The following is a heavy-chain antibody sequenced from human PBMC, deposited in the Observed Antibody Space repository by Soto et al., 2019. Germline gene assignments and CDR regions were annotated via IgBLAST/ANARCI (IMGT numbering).Heavy chain of an antibody. V-gene: IGHV1-8*01. J-gene: IGHJ4*02. CDR3: ARGRIVGAAFDY. CDR2: MNPNTGNT. D-gene: IGHD1-26*01. Sequence: QVQLVQSGAEVKKSGASVKVSCKASGYTFTSSDINWVRQATGQGLEWMGWMNPNTGNTGYTQRFQGRVTMTRNISITTAYMELSSLISDDTAVYYCARGRIVGAAFDYWGQGTLVTVSS. CDR1: GYTFTSSD.